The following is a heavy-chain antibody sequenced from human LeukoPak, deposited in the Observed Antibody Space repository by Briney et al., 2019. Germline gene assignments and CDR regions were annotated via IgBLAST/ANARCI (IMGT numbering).Heavy chain of an antibody. V-gene: IGHV4-31*03. CDR1: GGSISSGGYY. Sequence: SETLSLTCTVSGGSISSGGYYWSWIRQHPGKGLEWIGYIYYSGSTYYNPSLKSRVTISVDTSRNQFSLKLSSVTAADTAVYYCARAIDYGDYVNDFDPWGQGTLVTVSS. J-gene: IGHJ5*02. CDR3: ARAIDYGDYVNDFDP. D-gene: IGHD4-17*01. CDR2: IYYSGST.